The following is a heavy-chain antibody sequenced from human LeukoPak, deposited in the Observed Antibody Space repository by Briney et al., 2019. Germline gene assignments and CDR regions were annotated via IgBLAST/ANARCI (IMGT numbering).Heavy chain of an antibody. J-gene: IGHJ4*02. CDR2: ISGNSLST. Sequence: GGSLRLSCAASGFTFSGYAMSWVRQTPGKGLEWVSVISGNSLSTFYADSVKGRFTISRDNSKNTLYLQMNSLRAGDTAVYYCASVFTYDSSGGYYFDYWGQGTLVTVSS. CDR1: GFTFSGYA. D-gene: IGHD3-22*01. CDR3: ASVFTYDSSGGYYFDY. V-gene: IGHV3-23*01.